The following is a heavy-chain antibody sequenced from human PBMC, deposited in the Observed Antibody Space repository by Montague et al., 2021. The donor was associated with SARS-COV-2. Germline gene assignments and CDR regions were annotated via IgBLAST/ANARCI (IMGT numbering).Heavy chain of an antibody. Sequence: SETRSLTCTVSGGSISSYYWSWIRQPPGKGLEWIGYIYYSGSTNYNPSLKSRVTISVDTSKNQFSLKPSSVTAADTAVYYCARGMPIAAALINWFDPWGQGTLVTVSS. CDR3: ARGMPIAAALINWFDP. J-gene: IGHJ5*02. D-gene: IGHD6-13*01. CDR1: GGSISSYY. CDR2: IYYSGST. V-gene: IGHV4-59*01.